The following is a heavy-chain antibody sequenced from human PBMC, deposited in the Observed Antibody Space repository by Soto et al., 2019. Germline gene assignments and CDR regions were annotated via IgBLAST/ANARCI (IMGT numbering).Heavy chain of an antibody. Sequence: GGSLRLSCAASGFTFSSYAMSWVRQAPGKGLEWVSAISGSGGSTYYADSVKGRFTISRDNSKNTLYLQMNSLRAEDTAVYYCAKSNLIQLWLRGYYYGMDVWGQGTTVTVS. CDR3: AKSNLIQLWLRGYYYGMDV. J-gene: IGHJ6*02. CDR2: ISGSGGST. CDR1: GFTFSSYA. D-gene: IGHD5-18*01. V-gene: IGHV3-23*01.